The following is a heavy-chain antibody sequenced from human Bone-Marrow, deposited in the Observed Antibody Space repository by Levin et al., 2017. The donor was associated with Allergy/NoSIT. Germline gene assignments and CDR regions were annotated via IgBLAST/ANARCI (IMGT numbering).Heavy chain of an antibody. D-gene: IGHD2-15*01. Sequence: GESLKISCKTSGYSFSDYFLHWVRQAPGQRLEWMGRINPITGATDSAQTFQDRITMTRDTSINTAYMELRRLRSDDTAVYFCAGVRIPANDAFDVWGLGTMVTVSS. V-gene: IGHV1-2*06. J-gene: IGHJ3*01. CDR2: INPITGAT. CDR1: GYSFSDYF. CDR3: AGVRIPANDAFDV.